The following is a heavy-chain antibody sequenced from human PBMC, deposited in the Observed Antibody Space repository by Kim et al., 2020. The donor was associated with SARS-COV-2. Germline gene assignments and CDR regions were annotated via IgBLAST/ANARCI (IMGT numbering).Heavy chain of an antibody. CDR2: IGATGGHI. J-gene: IGHJ4*02. V-gene: IGHV3-23*01. Sequence: GGSLRLSCAASGFTFSSSPMTWVRQAPGKGLEWVSSIGATGGHIFYADSVKGRFTISRDNSNNILSLQMHSLRAEDTALYFCAKGGRTQLIDFWGQGTLVTVSS. CDR3: AKGGRTQLIDF. D-gene: IGHD5-18*01. CDR1: GFTFSSSP.